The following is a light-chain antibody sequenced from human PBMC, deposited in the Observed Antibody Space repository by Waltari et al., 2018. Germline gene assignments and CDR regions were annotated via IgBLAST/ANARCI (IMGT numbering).Light chain of an antibody. Sequence: QSLLTQPPSVSAAPGQKVTISCSGSDSNIGTNFVSWSQQVPGSAPKLLSFEDEKRPSGIPARFSGSKSATSATLAITGLQPGDEADFYCGTWDTSLSPHVIFGGGTRLTVL. V-gene: IGLV1-51*02. CDR3: GTWDTSLSPHVI. J-gene: IGLJ2*01. CDR2: EDE. CDR1: DSNIGTNF.